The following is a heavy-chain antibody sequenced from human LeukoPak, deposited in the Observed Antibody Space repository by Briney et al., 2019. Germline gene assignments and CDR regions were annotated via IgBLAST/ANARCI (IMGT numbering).Heavy chain of an antibody. CDR3: ARSRPYCDGDCYPPLGWYFDL. J-gene: IGHJ2*01. V-gene: IGHV4-59*01. Sequence: SETLSLTCSVAGDSIRSYYWSWIRQSPGKGLEWIGYMYYSGNTNYNPSLKSRVTISADTSKNQFSLKLTSVIAADTAVYYCARSRPYCDGDCYPPLGWYFDLWGRGTLVTVPS. CDR2: MYYSGNT. D-gene: IGHD2-21*02. CDR1: GDSIRSYY.